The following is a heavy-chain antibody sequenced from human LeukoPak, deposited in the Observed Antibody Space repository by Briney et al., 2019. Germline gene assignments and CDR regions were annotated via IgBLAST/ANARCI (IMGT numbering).Heavy chain of an antibody. CDR2: IIGNGGDI. Sequence: PGGSLRLSCAASGFTFNTYAMNWVRQAPGKGLEWVSVIIGNGGDIHYAGSVRGRFTISRDNSKNTLYLQMNSLRVGDTAVYYCAKDRIPDGRYSIDFWGPGTLVTVSS. D-gene: IGHD5-24*01. CDR1: GFTFNTYA. CDR3: AKDRIPDGRYSIDF. V-gene: IGHV3-23*01. J-gene: IGHJ4*02.